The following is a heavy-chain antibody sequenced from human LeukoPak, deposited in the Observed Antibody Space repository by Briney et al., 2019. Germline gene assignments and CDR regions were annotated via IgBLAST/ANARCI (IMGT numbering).Heavy chain of an antibody. D-gene: IGHD1-7*01. Sequence: ASVKVSCKASGYTFTSYDINWVRQATGQGLEWMGWMNPNSGNTGYAQKFQGRVAMTRNTSISTAYMELSSLRSEDTAVYYCASGDWNYDLYYYYMDVWGKGTTVTVSS. CDR3: ASGDWNYDLYYYYMDV. CDR2: MNPNSGNT. V-gene: IGHV1-8*01. J-gene: IGHJ6*03. CDR1: GYTFTSYD.